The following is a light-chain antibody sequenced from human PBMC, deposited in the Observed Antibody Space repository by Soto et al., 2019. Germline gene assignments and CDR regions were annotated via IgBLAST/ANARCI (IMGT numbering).Light chain of an antibody. CDR3: MQGTHWPRT. J-gene: IGKJ1*01. Sequence: DVVMTQSPLSLSVTLGQPASISCRSSRDIVYTNGNTYSNWFQQRPGQSPRRLFYKVSLRGSGVPDRFSASGSRTDVSLNISRVEADDVGVYSCMQGTHWPRTFGQGTKMEI. V-gene: IGKV2-30*01. CDR2: KVS. CDR1: RDIVYTNGNTY.